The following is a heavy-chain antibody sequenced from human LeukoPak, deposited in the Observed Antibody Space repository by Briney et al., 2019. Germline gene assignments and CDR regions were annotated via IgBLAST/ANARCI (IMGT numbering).Heavy chain of an antibody. V-gene: IGHV3-74*01. CDR2: IKGDGSTT. D-gene: IGHD3-10*01. J-gene: IGHJ4*02. CDR1: GFTLSSFW. CDR3: VRDVSYYRSGPHFDS. Sequence: GGSLRLSCAASGFTLSSFWMHWVRQGPGKGLLWVSRIKGDGSTTSYADSVRSRFTISRDNAKNTLYLQMNRLRAEDTAVYYCVRDVSYYRSGPHFDSWGQGTLVTVSS.